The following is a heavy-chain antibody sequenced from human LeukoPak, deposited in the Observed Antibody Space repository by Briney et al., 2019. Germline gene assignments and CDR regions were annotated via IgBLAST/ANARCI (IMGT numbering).Heavy chain of an antibody. CDR3: ARDQFIHAFDI. CDR2: IHSTTTYI. J-gene: IGHJ3*02. Sequence: GGSLRLSCAASGFTFSSFSMNWVRQAPGKGLEWVSSIHSTTTYIYYADSVKGRFTISRDNAENSLYLQMNSLRAEDTAVYFCARDQFIHAFDIWGQGTMVTVSS. D-gene: IGHD5-24*01. V-gene: IGHV3-21*01. CDR1: GFTFSSFS.